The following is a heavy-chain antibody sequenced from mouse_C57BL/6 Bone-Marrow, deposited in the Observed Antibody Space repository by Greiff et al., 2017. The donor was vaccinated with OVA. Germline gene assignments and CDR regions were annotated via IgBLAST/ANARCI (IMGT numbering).Heavy chain of an antibody. D-gene: IGHD1-2*01. CDR3: ARKGYYGPSFDY. Sequence: VQVVESGAELARPGASVKLSCKASGYTFTSYGISWVKQRTGQGLEWIGEIYPRSGNTYYNEKFKGKATLTADKSSSTAYMELRSLTSEDSAVYFCARKGYYGPSFDYWGQGTTLTVSS. J-gene: IGHJ2*01. CDR2: IYPRSGNT. CDR1: GYTFTSYG. V-gene: IGHV1-81*01.